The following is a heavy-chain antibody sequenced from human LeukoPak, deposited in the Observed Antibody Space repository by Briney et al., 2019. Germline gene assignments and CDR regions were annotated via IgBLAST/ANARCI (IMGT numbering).Heavy chain of an antibody. V-gene: IGHV4-59*01. J-gene: IGHJ4*02. Sequence: SETLSLTCTVSGGPFSTYYWNWIRQPPGKGLEWIGYIYYNGSATSNPSLKSRVTMSLDTSKNQFSLKLISVTAADTAVYYCARGRYSYVYPEGYYFDYWGQGTLVTVSS. CDR2: IYYNGSA. D-gene: IGHD5-18*01. CDR1: GGPFSTYY. CDR3: ARGRYSYVYPEGYYFDY.